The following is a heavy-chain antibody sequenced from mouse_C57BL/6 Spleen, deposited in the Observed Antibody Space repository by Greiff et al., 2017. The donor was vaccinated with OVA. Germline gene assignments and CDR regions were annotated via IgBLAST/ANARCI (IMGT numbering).Heavy chain of an antibody. CDR2: ISDGGSYT. V-gene: IGHV5-4*01. CDR1: GFTFSSYA. D-gene: IGHD2-2*01. CDR3: ARDEDYGYDGFAY. Sequence: DVKLVESGGGLVKPGGSLKLSCAASGFTFSSYAMSWVRQTPEKRLEWVATISDGGSYTYYPDNVKGRFTISRDNAKNNLYLQMSHLKSEDTAMYYCARDEDYGYDGFAYWGQGTLVTVSA. J-gene: IGHJ3*01.